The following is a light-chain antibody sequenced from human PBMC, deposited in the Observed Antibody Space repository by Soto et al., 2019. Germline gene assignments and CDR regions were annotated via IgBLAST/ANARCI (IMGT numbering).Light chain of an antibody. V-gene: IGKV3-15*01. CDR2: GAS. CDR3: QQYART. J-gene: IGKJ2*01. CDR1: QSVSSN. Sequence: EIVMTQSPATLSVSPGERATLSCRASQSVSSNLAWYQQKPGQAPRLLIYGASTRATGIPARFSGSGSGTEFTLTISSLQSEDFAVYYCQQYARTFGQGTKLEIK.